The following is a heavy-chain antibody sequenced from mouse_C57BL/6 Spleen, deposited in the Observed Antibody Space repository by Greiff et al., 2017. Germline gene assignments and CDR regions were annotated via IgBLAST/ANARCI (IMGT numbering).Heavy chain of an antibody. V-gene: IGHV1-55*01. CDR1: GYTFTSYW. CDR2: IYPGSGST. J-gene: IGHJ4*01. CDR3: ARRDYGLNYAMDY. D-gene: IGHD2-4*01. Sequence: QVQLQQSGAELVKPGASVKMSCKASGYTFTSYWITWVKQRPGQGLEWIGDIYPGSGSTNYNEKFKSKATLTVDTSSSTAYMQLSSLTSEDSAVYYCARRDYGLNYAMDYWGQGTSVTVSS.